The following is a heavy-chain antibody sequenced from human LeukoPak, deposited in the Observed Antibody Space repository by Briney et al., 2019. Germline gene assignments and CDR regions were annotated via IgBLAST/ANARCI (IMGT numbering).Heavy chain of an antibody. CDR3: ARDSGSINYFYGMDV. V-gene: IGHV4-4*07. J-gene: IGHJ6*02. CDR1: GASISSYF. CDR2: FYPSGNT. D-gene: IGHD1-26*01. Sequence: SETLSLTCTVSGASISSYFWSWIRQPAGKGLEWIGRFYPSGNTNYSRSLESRVTMTVDTSRNQLSLEVRSVTAADTAVYYCARDSGSINYFYGMDVWGQGTTVTVSS.